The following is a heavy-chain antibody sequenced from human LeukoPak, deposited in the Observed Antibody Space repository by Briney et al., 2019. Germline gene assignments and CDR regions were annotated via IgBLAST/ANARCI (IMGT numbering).Heavy chain of an antibody. CDR3: AKPGGDWDFDY. Sequence: GGSLRLSCAASGFTFSSYAMHWVRQAPGKGLEWVAVISYDGSNKYYADSVKGRFTISRDNSKNTLYLQMNSLRAEDTAVYYCAKPGGDWDFDYWGQGTLVTVSS. D-gene: IGHD2-21*02. CDR1: GFTFSSYA. V-gene: IGHV3-30*04. J-gene: IGHJ4*02. CDR2: ISYDGSNK.